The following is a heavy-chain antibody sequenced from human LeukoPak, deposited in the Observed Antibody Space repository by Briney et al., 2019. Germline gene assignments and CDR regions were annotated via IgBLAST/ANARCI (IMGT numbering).Heavy chain of an antibody. Sequence: GGSLRLSCAASGFTFDDYGMSWVRQAPGKGLEWVSGINWNGGSTGYADSVKGRFTISRDNAKNSLYLQMNSLRAEDTAVYYCATYVDTAMVRDYWGQGTLVTVSS. V-gene: IGHV3-20*04. J-gene: IGHJ4*02. CDR2: INWNGGST. CDR3: ATYVDTAMVRDY. CDR1: GFTFDDYG. D-gene: IGHD5-18*01.